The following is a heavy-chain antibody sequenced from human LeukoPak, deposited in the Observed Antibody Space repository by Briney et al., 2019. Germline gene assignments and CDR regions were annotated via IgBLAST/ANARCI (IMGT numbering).Heavy chain of an antibody. V-gene: IGHV1-2*02. D-gene: IGHD6-19*01. J-gene: IGHJ4*02. CDR2: INPNSGGT. CDR3: ARVMSRAVAGTGDY. CDR1: GYTFTGYY. Sequence: ASVKVSCKASGYTFTGYYMHWVRQAPGQGLEWMGWINPNSGGTNYAQKFQGRVTMTRDTSISTAYMELSRLRSDDTAVYYCARVMSRAVAGTGDYWGQGTLVTVSS.